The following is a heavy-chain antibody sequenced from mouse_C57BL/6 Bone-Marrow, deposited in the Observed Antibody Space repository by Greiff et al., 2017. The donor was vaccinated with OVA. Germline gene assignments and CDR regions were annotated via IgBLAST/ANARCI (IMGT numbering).Heavy chain of an antibody. V-gene: IGHV1-26*01. Sequence: VQLKQSGPELVKPGASVKISCKASGYTFTDYYMNWVKQSHGKSLEWIGDINPNNGGTSYNQKFKGKATLTVDKSSSTAYMELRSLTSEDSAVYYCARRTDYFDYWGQGTTLTVSS. CDR3: ARRTDYFDY. CDR2: INPNNGGT. CDR1: GYTFTDYY. J-gene: IGHJ2*01.